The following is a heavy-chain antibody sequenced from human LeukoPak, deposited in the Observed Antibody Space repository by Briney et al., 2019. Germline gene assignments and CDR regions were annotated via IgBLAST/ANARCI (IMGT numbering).Heavy chain of an antibody. Sequence: SETLSLTCAVYGGSLNGHHWSWIRQPPGKGLEWIGEGSESGGTKFNPSLKSRVTISADTSKNQFSLKLNSVTAADTAVYYCAKNGQSGFSFDPWGQGTLVTVSS. CDR1: GGSLNGHH. D-gene: IGHD3-3*01. CDR3: AKNGQSGFSFDP. V-gene: IGHV4-34*01. CDR2: GSESGGT. J-gene: IGHJ5*02.